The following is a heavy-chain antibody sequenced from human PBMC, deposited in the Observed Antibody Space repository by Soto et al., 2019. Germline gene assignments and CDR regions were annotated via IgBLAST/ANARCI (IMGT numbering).Heavy chain of an antibody. V-gene: IGHV4-59*01. CDR2: NYHSGTT. D-gene: IGHD5-12*01. J-gene: IGHJ4*02. Sequence: SETLSLTCAVSGVTTSTYYWSWIRQPPGKGLEWIGYNYHSGTTNYNPSLKSRVTISVDTSKNQFSLRLTSVTAADTAIYYRVREAYIGYGHAIDHWGQGTLVNAPQ. CDR1: GVTTSTYY. CDR3: VREAYIGYGHAIDH.